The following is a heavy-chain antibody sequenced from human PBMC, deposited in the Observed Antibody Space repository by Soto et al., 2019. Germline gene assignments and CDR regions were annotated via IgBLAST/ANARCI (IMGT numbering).Heavy chain of an antibody. V-gene: IGHV4-59*01. CDR2: ISYSGST. J-gene: IGHJ4*02. CDR1: GGSISDYS. D-gene: IGHD2-15*01. CDR3: ASNSGGTTYYFNY. Sequence: SETLSLTCTVSGGSISDYSWSWIRQPPGKGLEWIGYISYSGSTNYSPSLKSRVTISVDTSKNQFSLNLSSVTAADTAIYYCASNSGGTTYYFNYWGRGTLVTVSS.